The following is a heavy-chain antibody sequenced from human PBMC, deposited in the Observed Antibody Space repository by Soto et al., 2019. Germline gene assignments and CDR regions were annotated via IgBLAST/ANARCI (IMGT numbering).Heavy chain of an antibody. Sequence: PGGSLRLSCAASGFTFSSYAMHWVRQAPGKGLEWVAVISYDGSNKYYADPVKGRFTISRDNSKNTLYLQMNSLRAEDTAVYYCARAFIASHVVVTAPLDYWGQGTLVTVSS. V-gene: IGHV3-30-3*01. CDR1: GFTFSSYA. CDR3: ARAFIASHVVVTAPLDY. D-gene: IGHD2-21*02. J-gene: IGHJ4*02. CDR2: ISYDGSNK.